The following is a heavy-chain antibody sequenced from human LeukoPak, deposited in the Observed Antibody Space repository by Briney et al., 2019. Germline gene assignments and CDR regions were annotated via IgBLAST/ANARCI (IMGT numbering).Heavy chain of an antibody. D-gene: IGHD2-2*01. Sequence: GSLRLSCAASGFTFSSYSMNWVRQAPGKGLEWVSSISSSSSYIYYADSVKGRFTISRDNAKNSLYLQMNSLRAEDTAVYYCARDQGYCSSTSCSPTFDPWGQGTLVTVSS. V-gene: IGHV3-21*01. CDR3: ARDQGYCSSTSCSPTFDP. J-gene: IGHJ5*02. CDR1: GFTFSSYS. CDR2: ISSSSSYI.